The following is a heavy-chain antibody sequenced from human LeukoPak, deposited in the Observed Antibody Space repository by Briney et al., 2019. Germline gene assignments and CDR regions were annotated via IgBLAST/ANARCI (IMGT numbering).Heavy chain of an antibody. Sequence: GRSLSPSCAASGFTFSSYWMHWVRQAPGKGLVWVSRINSDGSSTNYADSVKGRFTISRDNAKNTLYLQMNSLRAEDTAIYYCAYDILTGWGQGTLVTVSS. CDR3: AYDILTG. J-gene: IGHJ4*02. D-gene: IGHD3-9*01. CDR1: GFTFSSYW. V-gene: IGHV3-74*01. CDR2: INSDGSST.